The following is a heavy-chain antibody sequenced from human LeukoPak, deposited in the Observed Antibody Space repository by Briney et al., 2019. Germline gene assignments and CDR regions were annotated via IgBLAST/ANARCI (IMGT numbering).Heavy chain of an antibody. D-gene: IGHD1-26*01. CDR1: GFTFSSYS. Sequence: GGSLRLSCAASGFTFSSYSMNWVRQVPGKGLEWVSSISRRSESISYAVSVKGRFTISRDNAKSSLYLQMNSLRAEDTAVYYCAVVGALYYFDYWGQGTRLTVSS. CDR2: ISRRSESI. V-gene: IGHV3-21*06. CDR3: AVVGALYYFDY. J-gene: IGHJ4*02.